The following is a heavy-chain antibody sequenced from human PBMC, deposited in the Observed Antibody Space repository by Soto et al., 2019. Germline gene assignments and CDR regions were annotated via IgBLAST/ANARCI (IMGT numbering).Heavy chain of an antibody. D-gene: IGHD4-17*01. V-gene: IGHV3-23*01. CDR3: AKRVYGDYVWFDY. J-gene: IGHJ4*02. Sequence: EVQLLESGGGLVQPGGSLRLSCAASGFSFSDYAMSWVRQAPGKGLEWVSIISGDAGSTKYADSVKGRFTISRVNSKNTVYLQMNSLSAEDTGVYYCAKRVYGDYVWFDYWGQGTLVTVSS. CDR2: ISGDAGST. CDR1: GFSFSDYA.